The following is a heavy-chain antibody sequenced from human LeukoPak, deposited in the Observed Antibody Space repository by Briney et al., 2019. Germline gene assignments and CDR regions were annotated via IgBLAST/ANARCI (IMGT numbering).Heavy chain of an antibody. CDR2: ISNNGGST. CDR1: GFTVSIYS. Sequence: PGGSLRLSCAVSGFTVSIYSMAWVRQRPGRGLEYVSSISNNGGSTHYGNSVKGRFNISRDNSKNTLYLQMGSLSAEDMAVYYCAREGAINDYGDHRPFDFWGQGTLVAVSS. J-gene: IGHJ4*02. D-gene: IGHD4-17*01. CDR3: AREGAINDYGDHRPFDF. V-gene: IGHV3-64*01.